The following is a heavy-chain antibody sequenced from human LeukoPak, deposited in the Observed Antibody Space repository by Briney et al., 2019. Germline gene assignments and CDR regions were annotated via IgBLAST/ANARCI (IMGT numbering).Heavy chain of an antibody. J-gene: IGHJ3*02. Sequence: SETLSLTCTVSGGSISRYYWIWIRQPPGKGLECIGYIYYSGSTNYNPSLKSRVTISVDTSKNQFSLKLSSVTAADTAVYYCARGTRVGATDAFDIWGQGTMVTVSS. CDR3: ARGTRVGATDAFDI. V-gene: IGHV4-59*01. CDR1: GGSISRYY. CDR2: IYYSGST. D-gene: IGHD1-26*01.